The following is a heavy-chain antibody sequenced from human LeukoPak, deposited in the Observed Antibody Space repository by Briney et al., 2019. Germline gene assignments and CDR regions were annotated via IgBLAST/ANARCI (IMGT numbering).Heavy chain of an antibody. D-gene: IGHD5-18*01. CDR2: IWYDGSNK. V-gene: IGHV3-33*01. CDR1: GFTFGSYG. CDR3: AREGGVDTAMVGYYYGMDV. Sequence: QPGRSLRLSCAASGFTFGSYGMHWVRQAPGKGLEGVAVIWYDGSNKYYADSVKGRFTISRDNSKNTLYLQMNSLRAEDTAVYYCAREGGVDTAMVGYYYGMDVWGQGTTVTVSS. J-gene: IGHJ6*02.